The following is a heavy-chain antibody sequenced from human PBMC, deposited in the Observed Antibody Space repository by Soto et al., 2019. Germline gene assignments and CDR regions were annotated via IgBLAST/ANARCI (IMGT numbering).Heavy chain of an antibody. Sequence: PGGSLRLSCAASGFTFSSYAMSWVRQAPGKGLEWVSAISGSGGTTYYADSVKGRFTISRDNSKNTLYLQMNSLRAEDTAVYYCAKDLLTTEYYYYYGMDVWGRGTAVTV. D-gene: IGHD4-17*01. CDR1: GFTFSSYA. J-gene: IGHJ6*02. V-gene: IGHV3-23*01. CDR3: AKDLLTTEYYYYYGMDV. CDR2: ISGSGGTT.